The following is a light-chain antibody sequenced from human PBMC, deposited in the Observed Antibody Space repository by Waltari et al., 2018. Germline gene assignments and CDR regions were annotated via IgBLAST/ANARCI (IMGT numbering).Light chain of an antibody. V-gene: IGKV2-28*01. CDR2: LGS. J-gene: IGKJ4*01. CDR3: MQALQPPLS. Sequence: DIVLIQSPLSLSVTPGEPASISCRSSQTLLFVNGYDYLDWYVQKPGQSPQRLITLGSGRAPGVPARFSGSGSGTDFTLEITRVEPEDVGIYYCMQALQPPLSFGGGTRVEI. CDR1: QTLLFVNGYDY.